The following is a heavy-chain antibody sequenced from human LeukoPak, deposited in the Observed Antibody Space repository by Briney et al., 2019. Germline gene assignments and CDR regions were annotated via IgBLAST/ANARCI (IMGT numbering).Heavy chain of an antibody. Sequence: AASVKVSCTASGYTFTGYYMHWVRQAPGQGLEWMGWINPNSGGTNYAQKFQGRVTMTRDTSISTAYMELSRLRSDDTAVYYCAREPKTHDYGDYTGAGVKENYYYYYMDVWGKGTTVTVSS. CDR3: AREPKTHDYGDYTGAGVKENYYYYYMDV. J-gene: IGHJ6*03. V-gene: IGHV1-2*02. CDR1: GYTFTGYY. CDR2: INPNSGGT. D-gene: IGHD4-17*01.